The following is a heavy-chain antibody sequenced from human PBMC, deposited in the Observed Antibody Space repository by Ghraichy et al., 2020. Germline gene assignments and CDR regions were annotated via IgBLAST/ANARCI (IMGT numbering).Heavy chain of an antibody. CDR1: GGSISSSSYY. CDR3: VGDSSSWYPGWFDP. Sequence: SETLSLTCTVSGGSISSSSYYWGWIRQHPGKGLEWIGSIYYSGSTYYNPSLKSRVTISVDTSKNQFSLKLSSVTAADTAVYYSVGDSSSWYPGWFDPGGQGTLVTVSS. J-gene: IGHJ5*02. D-gene: IGHD6-13*01. CDR2: IYYSGST. V-gene: IGHV4-39*01.